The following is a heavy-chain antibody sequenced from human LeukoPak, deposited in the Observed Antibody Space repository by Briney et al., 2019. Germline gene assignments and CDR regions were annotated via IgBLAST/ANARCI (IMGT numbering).Heavy chain of an antibody. V-gene: IGHV1-2*06. Sequence: ASVKVSCKTSGYTFADYFIQWVRQAPGQGLEWVGRVNCNSGGTEYAQKFQGRATMTRDRSINTAYVEVSSLKSDDTAVYYCARDLTSTPNWEFDYWGQGTLVTVSS. CDR3: ARDLTSTPNWEFDY. CDR2: VNCNSGGT. J-gene: IGHJ4*02. CDR1: GYTFADYF. D-gene: IGHD1-26*01.